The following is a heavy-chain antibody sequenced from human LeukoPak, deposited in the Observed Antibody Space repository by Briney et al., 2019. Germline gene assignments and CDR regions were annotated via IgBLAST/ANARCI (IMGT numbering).Heavy chain of an antibody. J-gene: IGHJ5*02. Sequence: GGSLRLSCAASGFTFSQHWMSWVRQAPGKGLEWMANISPDGSAKFYVDSVEGRFSISRDNAKSSLYLQVNSLRAEDTAVYYCARDYNWGWGPWGQGTLVTVSS. CDR2: ISPDGSAK. CDR1: GFTFSQHW. D-gene: IGHD3-16*01. CDR3: ARDYNWGWGP. V-gene: IGHV3-7*01.